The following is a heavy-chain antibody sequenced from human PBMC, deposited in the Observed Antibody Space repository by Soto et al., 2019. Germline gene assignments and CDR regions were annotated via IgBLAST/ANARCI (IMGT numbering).Heavy chain of an antibody. CDR3: ARNGVSVAGTGYYYYYGMDV. CDR1: GFTFSSNW. J-gene: IGHJ6*02. CDR2: IKQVGSEK. Sequence: GGSLSLSCAASGFTFSSNWISWVRQAPGKGLEWVANIKQVGSEKYYVDSLKGRLTISRDNAKNSLYLQMNSLRAEVTAVYYGARNGVSVAGTGYYYYYGMDVWGQGTTVTVSS. V-gene: IGHV3-7*01. D-gene: IGHD6-19*01.